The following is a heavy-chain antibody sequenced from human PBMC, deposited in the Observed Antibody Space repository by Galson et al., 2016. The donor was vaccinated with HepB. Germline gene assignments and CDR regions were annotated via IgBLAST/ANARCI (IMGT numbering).Heavy chain of an antibody. CDR1: GFTFSSYG. CDR3: ASLGSLGSFSRGLY. D-gene: IGHD3-10*01. Sequence: SLRLSCAASGFTFSSYGMHWVRQAPGKGLEWVAVIWYEGSNEDYADSVKGRFTISRDNSKNTLYLQMNSLRAEDTAVYYCASLGSLGSFSRGLYWGQGTLVTVSS. CDR2: IWYEGSNE. J-gene: IGHJ4*02. V-gene: IGHV3-33*01.